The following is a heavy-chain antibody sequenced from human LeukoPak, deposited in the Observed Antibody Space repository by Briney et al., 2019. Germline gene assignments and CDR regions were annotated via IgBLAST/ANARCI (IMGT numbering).Heavy chain of an antibody. V-gene: IGHV3-23*01. CDR3: ADSNYWYPVDY. Sequence: GLPLRLSCAASGFTFSSYAMRWVRQAPGKGLEWVSSITGSGDSTYYADSVKGRFTISRDNSKNTLYLQMNSLRAEDTAVYYCADSNYWYPVDYWGQGTLVTVSS. CDR1: GFTFSSYA. J-gene: IGHJ4*02. CDR2: ITGSGDST. D-gene: IGHD4-11*01.